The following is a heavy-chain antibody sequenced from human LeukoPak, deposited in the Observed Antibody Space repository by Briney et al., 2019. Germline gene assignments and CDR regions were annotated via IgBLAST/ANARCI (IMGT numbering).Heavy chain of an antibody. Sequence: SVKVSCKASGGTFSSYAITWVRQAPGQGLEWMGGIIPIFGTTNYAQKFQGRVTITADKSTSTAYMELSSLRSEDTAVYYCEGGLAAAGEGFDYWGQGTLVTVSS. V-gene: IGHV1-69*06. CDR1: GGTFSSYA. D-gene: IGHD6-13*01. J-gene: IGHJ4*02. CDR2: IIPIFGTT. CDR3: EGGLAAAGEGFDY.